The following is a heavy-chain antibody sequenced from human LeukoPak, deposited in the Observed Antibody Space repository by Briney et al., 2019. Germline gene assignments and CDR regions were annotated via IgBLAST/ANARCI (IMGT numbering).Heavy chain of an antibody. CDR2: IIPIFGTA. Sequence: GASVKVSCKASGGTFSSYAISWVRQAPGQGLEWMGRIIPIFGTANYAQKFQGRVTITTDESTSTAYMELSSLRSEDTAVYYCARGPYPYCSSTSCYSYWGQGTLVTVSS. CDR3: ARGPYPYCSSTSCYSY. J-gene: IGHJ4*02. D-gene: IGHD2-2*01. V-gene: IGHV1-69*05. CDR1: GGTFSSYA.